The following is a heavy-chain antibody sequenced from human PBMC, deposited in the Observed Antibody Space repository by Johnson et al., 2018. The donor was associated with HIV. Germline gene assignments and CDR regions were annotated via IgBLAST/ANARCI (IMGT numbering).Heavy chain of an antibody. Sequence: VQLVESGGGLVQPGGSLRLSCAASGFTFSSYAMSWVRQAPGKGLEWVSAISGSGGSTYYADSVKGRFTISSDNSKTTLYLQMNSLRAEDTAVYYCAKDSTESDAFDIWGQGTMVTVSS. CDR2: ISGSGGST. J-gene: IGHJ3*02. CDR3: AKDSTESDAFDI. V-gene: IGHV3-23*04. CDR1: GFTFSSYA. D-gene: IGHD4-11*01.